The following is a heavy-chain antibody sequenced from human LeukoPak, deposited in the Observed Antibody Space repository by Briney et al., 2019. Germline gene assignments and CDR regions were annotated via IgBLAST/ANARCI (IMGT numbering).Heavy chain of an antibody. J-gene: IGHJ4*02. CDR3: ARASKRITMVRGVISSPFFDY. CDR1: GGSISSYY. D-gene: IGHD3-10*01. V-gene: IGHV4-59*12. CDR2: IYYSGST. Sequence: PSETLSLTCTVSGGSISSYYWSWIRQPPGKGLEWIGYIYYSGSTNYNPSLKSRVTISVDKSKNQFSLKLSSVTAADTAVYYCARASKRITMVRGVISSPFFDYWGQGTLVTVSS.